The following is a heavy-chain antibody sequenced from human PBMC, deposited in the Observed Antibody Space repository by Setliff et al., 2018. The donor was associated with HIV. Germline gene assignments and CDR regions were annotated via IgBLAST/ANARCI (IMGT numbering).Heavy chain of an antibody. CDR2: IYFSGST. D-gene: IGHD3-9*01. V-gene: IGHV4-39*01. J-gene: IGHJ6*03. Sequence: PSETLSLTCSVSGDSFSTSSYFWGWIRRPPGTGLDWIGSIYFSGSTHCNPSLESRVTISMDTSKNQFSLKLTSVTAADTAVYYCARHPRHYNILTGYRYYYMDVWGKGTTVTVSS. CDR3: ARHPRHYNILTGYRYYYMDV. CDR1: GDSFSTSSYF.